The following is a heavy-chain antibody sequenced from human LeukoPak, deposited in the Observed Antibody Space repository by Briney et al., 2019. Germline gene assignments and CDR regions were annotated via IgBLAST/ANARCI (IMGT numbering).Heavy chain of an antibody. J-gene: IGHJ4*02. CDR1: GFTFRSYA. V-gene: IGHV3-30*09. CDR3: ARDWGTVGLYFED. CDR2: ISYDGGNK. Sequence: PGGSLRLSCEASGFTFRSYAMHWVRQAPGKGLEWVAVISYDGGNKYYADSVKGRFAISRDNSKNTVYLQLNSLRVEDTAVYYCARDWGTVGLYFEDWGQGTLVTVSS. D-gene: IGHD1/OR15-1a*01.